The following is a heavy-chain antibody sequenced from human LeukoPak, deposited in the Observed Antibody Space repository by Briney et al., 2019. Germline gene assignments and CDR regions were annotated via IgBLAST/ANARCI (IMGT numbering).Heavy chain of an antibody. CDR1: GGTFSSYA. CDR3: ASSAATIAGQVDY. Sequence: SVKVSCKASGGTFSSYAISWVRQAPGQGLEWMGRIIPILGIANYAQKFQGRVTITADKSTSTAYMELSSLRSEDTAVYYCASSAATIAGQVDYWGQGTLVTVSS. V-gene: IGHV1-69*04. CDR2: IIPILGIA. J-gene: IGHJ4*02. D-gene: IGHD6-25*01.